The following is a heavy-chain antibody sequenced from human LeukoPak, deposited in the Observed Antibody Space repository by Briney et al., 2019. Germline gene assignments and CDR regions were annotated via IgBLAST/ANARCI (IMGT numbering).Heavy chain of an antibody. Sequence: SETLSLTCTVPGGSISSSTYYWGWVRQPPGKGLEWIGSIYYSGSTYYNPSLKSRVTISVDTSKNQFSLRLSSVTAADTAVYYCARLADCSSTSCYDYWGQGTLVTVSS. CDR1: GGSISSSTYY. CDR3: ARLADCSSTSCYDY. CDR2: IYYSGST. D-gene: IGHD2-2*01. V-gene: IGHV4-39*01. J-gene: IGHJ4*02.